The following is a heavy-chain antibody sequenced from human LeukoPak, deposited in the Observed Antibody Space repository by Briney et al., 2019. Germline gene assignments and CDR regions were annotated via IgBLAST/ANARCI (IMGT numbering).Heavy chain of an antibody. Sequence: ASVKVSCKASGYTFTSYYMHWVRQAPGQGLEWMGIINPSGGSTSYAQRFQGRVTMTRDTSTSTVYMELSSLRSEDTAVYYCARELGRAGLLLAVGYWGQGTLVTVSS. D-gene: IGHD2-15*01. CDR1: GYTFTSYY. CDR2: INPSGGST. V-gene: IGHV1-46*03. CDR3: ARELGRAGLLLAVGY. J-gene: IGHJ4*02.